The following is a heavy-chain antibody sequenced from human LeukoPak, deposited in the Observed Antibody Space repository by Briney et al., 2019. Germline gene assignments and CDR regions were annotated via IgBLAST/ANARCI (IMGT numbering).Heavy chain of an antibody. CDR3: AKDQYSSSYYFDY. CDR2: TRYDESNK. J-gene: IGHJ4*02. CDR1: GFTFSSYG. D-gene: IGHD6-6*01. V-gene: IGHV3-30*02. Sequence: GGSLRRSCAASGFTFSSYGMHWVRQAPGKGLKWVAFTRYDESNKYYTDYVKGRFTISRDNSKNTLYLQINSLRAEGTAVYYCAKDQYSSSYYFDYWGQGTLVTVSS.